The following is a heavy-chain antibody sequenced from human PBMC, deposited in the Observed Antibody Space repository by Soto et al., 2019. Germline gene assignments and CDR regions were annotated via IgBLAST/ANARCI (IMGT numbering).Heavy chain of an antibody. CDR2: ISYDGSNK. CDR1: GFTFSSYG. CDR3: AKDIAGRDIVVVPAARLYYYYGMDV. V-gene: IGHV3-30*18. Sequence: QVQLVESGGGVVQPGRSLRLSCAASGFTFSSYGMHWVRQAPGKGLEWVAVISYDGSNKYYADSVKGRFTISRDNSKNTLYLQMNSLRAEDTAVYYCAKDIAGRDIVVVPAARLYYYYGMDVWGQGTTVTVSS. J-gene: IGHJ6*02. D-gene: IGHD2-2*01.